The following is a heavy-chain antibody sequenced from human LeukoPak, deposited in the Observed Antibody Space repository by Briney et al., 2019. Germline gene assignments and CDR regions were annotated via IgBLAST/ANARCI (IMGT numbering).Heavy chain of an antibody. V-gene: IGHV3-23*01. D-gene: IGHD3-22*01. CDR3: AKGGYDSSGPYYYYGMDV. Sequence: GGSLRLSCAASGFTFSSYAMSWVRQAPGKGLEWVSAISGSGGSTYYADSAKGRFTISRDNSKNTLYLQMNSLRAEDTAVYYCAKGGYDSSGPYYYYGMDVWGQGTTVTVSS. J-gene: IGHJ6*02. CDR1: GFTFSSYA. CDR2: ISGSGGST.